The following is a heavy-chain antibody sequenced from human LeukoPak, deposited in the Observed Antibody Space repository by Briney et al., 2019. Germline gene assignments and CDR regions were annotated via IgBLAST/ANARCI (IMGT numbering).Heavy chain of an antibody. CDR1: GFTFSSYW. J-gene: IGHJ4*01. Sequence: GGSLRLSCAASGFTFSSYWMHWVRQAPGKGLVWVSRMNSDGSTTSYADSVKGRFTISRDNAKNTLYLQMNSLRTEDTAVYYCTRDPGPQQELTRGFGYWGHGTLVTVSS. CDR2: MNSDGSTT. D-gene: IGHD6-13*01. V-gene: IGHV3-74*01. CDR3: TRDPGPQQELTRGFGY.